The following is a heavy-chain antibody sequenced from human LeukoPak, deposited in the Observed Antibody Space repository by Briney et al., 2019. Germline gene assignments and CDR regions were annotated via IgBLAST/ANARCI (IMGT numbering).Heavy chain of an antibody. Sequence: PGGSLRLSCAASGFTFSSYWMHWVRQAPGKGLVWVSRINSDGSSTSYADSVKGRFTISRDNAKNTLYLQMNSLRAEDTAVYYCAREARWVAAAGTDYWGQGTLITVSS. CDR3: AREARWVAAAGTDY. CDR1: GFTFSSYW. D-gene: IGHD6-13*01. J-gene: IGHJ4*02. V-gene: IGHV3-74*01. CDR2: INSDGSST.